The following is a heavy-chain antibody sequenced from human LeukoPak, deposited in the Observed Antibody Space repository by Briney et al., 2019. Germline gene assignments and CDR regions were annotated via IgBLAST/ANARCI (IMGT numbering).Heavy chain of an antibody. D-gene: IGHD3-3*01. J-gene: IGHJ4*02. Sequence: ASETLSLTCAVYGGSFSGYYWSWIRQPPGKGLEWIGEINHSGSTYYNPSLKSRVTISVDTSKNQFSLKLSSVTAADTAVYYCARGRITIFGVVPYYFDYWGQGTLVTVSS. CDR2: INHSGST. V-gene: IGHV4-34*01. CDR3: ARGRITIFGVVPYYFDY. CDR1: GGSFSGYY.